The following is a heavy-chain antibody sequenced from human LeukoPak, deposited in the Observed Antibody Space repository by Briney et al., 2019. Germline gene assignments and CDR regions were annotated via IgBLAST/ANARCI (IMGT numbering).Heavy chain of an antibody. D-gene: IGHD2-2*01. J-gene: IGHJ5*02. CDR1: GGSFSGYY. CDR3: ARRCSSTSFYGGWFDP. Sequence: PSETLSLTCAVYGGSFSGYYWSWIRQPPGKGLEWIGEINHSGSTNYNPSLKSRVTISVDTSKNQFSLKLSSVTAADTAVYYCARRCSSTSFYGGWFDPWGQGTLVTVSS. V-gene: IGHV4-34*01. CDR2: INHSGST.